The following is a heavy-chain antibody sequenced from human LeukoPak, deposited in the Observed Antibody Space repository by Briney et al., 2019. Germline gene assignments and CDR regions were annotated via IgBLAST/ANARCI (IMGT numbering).Heavy chain of an antibody. V-gene: IGHV3-30*02. J-gene: IGHJ4*02. Sequence: GGSLRLSCAASGFTFSSYGMHWVRQAPGKGLEWVAFIRYDGTNKYYADSVKGRFTISRDYSKNTLYLQMNSLRPEDTAVYYCAKDRGVGATAFDYWGQGTLVTVSS. CDR2: IRYDGTNK. D-gene: IGHD1-26*01. CDR1: GFTFSSYG. CDR3: AKDRGVGATAFDY.